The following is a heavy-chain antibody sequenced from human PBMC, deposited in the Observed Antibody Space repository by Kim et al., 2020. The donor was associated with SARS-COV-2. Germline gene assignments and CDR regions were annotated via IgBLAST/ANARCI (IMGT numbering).Heavy chain of an antibody. J-gene: IGHJ4*02. V-gene: IGHV4-39*01. CDR3: ARQTQDEGAFDY. Sequence: NPTLTGRATVSVATSKNQFSLNLSSVTAADTAVYYCARQTQDEGAFDYWGQGTLVTVSS.